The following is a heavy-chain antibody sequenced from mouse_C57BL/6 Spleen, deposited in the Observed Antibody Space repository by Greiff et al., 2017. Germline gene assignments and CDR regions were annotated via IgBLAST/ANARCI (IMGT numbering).Heavy chain of an antibody. CDR2: INPNNGGT. V-gene: IGHV1-26*01. Sequence: EVQLQQSGPELVQPGASVKISCKASGYTFTDYYMNWVKQSHGKSLEWIGEINPNNGGTSYHQKFKGKATLTVDKSSSTAYMELRSLTAEDSAVYYWARRDGYFDDWGQGTTLTVSS. CDR3: ARRDGYFDD. J-gene: IGHJ2*01. CDR1: GYTFTDYY. D-gene: IGHD2-3*01.